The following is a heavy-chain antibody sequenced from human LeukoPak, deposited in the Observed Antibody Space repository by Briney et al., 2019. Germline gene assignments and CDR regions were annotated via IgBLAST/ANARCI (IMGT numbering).Heavy chain of an antibody. CDR1: GGSVSSGSYY. CDR3: ASLEDIAMDHYFDY. D-gene: IGHD5-18*01. V-gene: IGHV4-61*01. CDR2: IYYSGSA. J-gene: IGHJ4*02. Sequence: PSETLSLNCTVSGGSVSSGSYYWSWIRQPPGRGLEWIGYIYYSGSANYNPSLKSRVTISVDTSKNQFSLKMSSVTAADTAVYYCASLEDIAMDHYFDYWGQGTLVTVSS.